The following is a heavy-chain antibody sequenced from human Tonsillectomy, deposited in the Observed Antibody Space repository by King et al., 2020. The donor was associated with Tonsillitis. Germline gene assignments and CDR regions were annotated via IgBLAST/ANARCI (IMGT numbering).Heavy chain of an antibody. CDR3: AFSLGGAFDI. CDR2: ISYDGSNK. Sequence: VQLVESGGGVVQPGRSLRLSCAASGFTFSSYGMHWVRQAPGKGLEWVAVISYDGSNKYYADSVKGRFTISRDNSKNTLYLQMKSLRAEDTAVYYCAFSLGGAFDIWGQGTMVTVSS. V-gene: IGHV3-33*05. CDR1: GFTFSSYG. J-gene: IGHJ3*02. D-gene: IGHD2-15*01.